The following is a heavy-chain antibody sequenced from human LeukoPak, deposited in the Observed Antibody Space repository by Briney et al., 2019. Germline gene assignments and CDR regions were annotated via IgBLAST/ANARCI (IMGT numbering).Heavy chain of an antibody. Sequence: SETLSLTCTVSGGSISSSSYYWSWIRQPAGKGLEWIGRIYTSGSTNYNPSLKSRVTMSVDTSKNQFSLKLSSVTAADTAVYYCARLGPTIFGVVRDANAFDIWGQGTMVTVSS. CDR3: ARLGPTIFGVVRDANAFDI. V-gene: IGHV4-61*02. CDR2: IYTSGST. D-gene: IGHD3-3*01. J-gene: IGHJ3*02. CDR1: GGSISSSSYY.